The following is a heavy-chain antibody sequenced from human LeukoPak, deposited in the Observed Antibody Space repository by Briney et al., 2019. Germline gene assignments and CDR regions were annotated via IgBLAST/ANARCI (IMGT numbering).Heavy chain of an antibody. CDR2: IHPNSGGT. CDR3: ARTAYPTSSWFDP. Sequence: ASVKVSCKASGYAFTGYYIHWVRRAPGQGLEWMGWIHPNSGGTKFAQSFQGRVTLTRDTSISTASMELSSLISNDTAVYFCARTAYPTSSWFDPWGQGTQVTVSS. J-gene: IGHJ5*02. D-gene: IGHD6-6*01. CDR1: GYAFTGYY. V-gene: IGHV1-2*02.